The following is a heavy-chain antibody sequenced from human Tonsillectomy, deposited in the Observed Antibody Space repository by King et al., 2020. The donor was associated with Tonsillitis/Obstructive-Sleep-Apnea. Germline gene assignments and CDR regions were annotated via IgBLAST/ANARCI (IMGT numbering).Heavy chain of an antibody. CDR1: GFTFDDYA. V-gene: IGHV3-9*01. D-gene: IGHD3-16*02. CDR2: ISWNSGSI. Sequence: QLVQSGGVLVQPGRSLRLSCAASGFTFDDYAMHWVRQAPGKGLEWVSGISWNSGSIGYADSVKGRFTISRDNAKNSLYLQMNSLRAEDTALYYCAKDYRNYYYYYMDVWGKGTTVTVSS. CDR3: AKDYRNYYYYYMDV. J-gene: IGHJ6*03.